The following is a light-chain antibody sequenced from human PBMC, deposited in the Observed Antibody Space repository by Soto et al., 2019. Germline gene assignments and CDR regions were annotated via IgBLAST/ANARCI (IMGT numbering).Light chain of an antibody. CDR3: SSYGGTNNVV. Sequence: QSALTQPPSASGSPGQSVTISCTGTSSDVGVYQYVSWYQHHPGKAPKVVIYEVTKRPSGVPDRFSGSQSGNTASLTVSGLQAEDEADYYCSSYGGTNNVVFGGGTKLTV. V-gene: IGLV2-8*01. CDR1: SSDVGVYQY. CDR2: EVT. J-gene: IGLJ2*01.